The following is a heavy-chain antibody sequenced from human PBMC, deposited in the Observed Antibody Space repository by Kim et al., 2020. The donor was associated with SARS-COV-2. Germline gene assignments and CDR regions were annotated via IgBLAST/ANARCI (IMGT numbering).Heavy chain of an antibody. Sequence: GGSLRLSCDASKFTVINYAMSWVRQTPEKGLEWVSGISGNGGTTYYADSVKGRFTISRDSAKKTLYLQMNSLSADDTGVYYCAKDGGEYYYYYYGMDDCGEGTSATV. CDR1: KFTVINYA. J-gene: IGHJ6*02. CDR3: AKDGGEYYYYYYGMDD. D-gene: IGHD3-16*01. V-gene: IGHV3-23*01. CDR2: ISGNGGTT.